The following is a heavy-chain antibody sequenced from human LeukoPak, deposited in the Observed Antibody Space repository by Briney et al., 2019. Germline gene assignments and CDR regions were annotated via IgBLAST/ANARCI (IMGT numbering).Heavy chain of an antibody. CDR1: GDTFTSHA. V-gene: IGHV1-18*01. Sequence: ASVKVSCKASGDTFTSHAISWVRQAPGQGLEWMGWIIAYIGNANYAQKLQGRVTITTDTSTSTAYMELMSLRSEDTAVYYCAGDDEGSGWYEVGYWGNRTMVTVSS. D-gene: IGHD6-19*01. CDR2: IIAYIGNA. CDR3: AGDDEGSGWYEVGY. J-gene: IGHJ4*01.